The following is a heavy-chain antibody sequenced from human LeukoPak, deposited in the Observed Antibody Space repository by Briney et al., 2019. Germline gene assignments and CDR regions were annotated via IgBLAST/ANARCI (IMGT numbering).Heavy chain of an antibody. D-gene: IGHD3-10*01. J-gene: IGHJ4*02. Sequence: GGSLRLSCAASGFTFDDYAMQWVRQAPGKGLEWVSNISWNSDSVGYADSVKGRFTISRDNARNSLYLQMNSLRAEDTALYYCARSVELVRGYFDYCGQGALVTVSS. CDR1: GFTFDDYA. CDR3: ARSVELVRGYFDY. CDR2: ISWNSDSV. V-gene: IGHV3-9*01.